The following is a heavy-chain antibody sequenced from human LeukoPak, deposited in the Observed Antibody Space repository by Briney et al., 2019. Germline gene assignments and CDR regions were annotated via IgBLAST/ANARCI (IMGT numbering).Heavy chain of an antibody. D-gene: IGHD3-22*01. CDR1: GGSISSGDYY. CDR3: ARWITMIVVVSDLALAFVI. V-gene: IGHV4-30-4*08. CDR2: IYYSGST. J-gene: IGHJ3*02. Sequence: SQTLSLTCTVSGGSISSGDYYWSWIRQPPGKGLEWIGYIYYSGSTYYNPPLKSRVTISVDTSKNQFSLKLSSVTAADTAVYYCARWITMIVVVSDLALAFVIWGQGTMVTVSS.